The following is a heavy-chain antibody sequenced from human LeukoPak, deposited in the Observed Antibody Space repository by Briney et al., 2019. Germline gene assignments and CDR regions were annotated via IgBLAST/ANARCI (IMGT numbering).Heavy chain of an antibody. J-gene: IGHJ4*02. V-gene: IGHV3-23*01. Sequence: GGSLRLSCAASGFTFSNYAMSWVRQAPGKGLEWVSGISGSGGRIYYADSVKGQFTISRDNAKNTLYLQMDSLRAEDTAVYYCASHSSGWYPAIDYWGQGTLVTVSS. CDR1: GFTFSNYA. CDR3: ASHSSGWYPAIDY. D-gene: IGHD6-19*01. CDR2: ISGSGGRI.